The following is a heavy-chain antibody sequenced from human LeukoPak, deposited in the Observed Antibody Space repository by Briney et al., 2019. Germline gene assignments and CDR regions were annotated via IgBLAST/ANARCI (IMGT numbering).Heavy chain of an antibody. CDR2: IYYSGST. CDR1: GGSISSSSYY. CDR3: ARHRSRITIFGVAKPIEWFDP. Sequence: SETLSLTCTVSGGSISSSSYYWGWIRQPPGKGLEWIGSIYYSGSTYYNPSLKSRVTISVDTSKNQFSLKLSSVTAADTAVYYCARHRSRITIFGVAKPIEWFDPWGQGTLVTVSS. J-gene: IGHJ5*02. V-gene: IGHV4-39*01. D-gene: IGHD3-3*01.